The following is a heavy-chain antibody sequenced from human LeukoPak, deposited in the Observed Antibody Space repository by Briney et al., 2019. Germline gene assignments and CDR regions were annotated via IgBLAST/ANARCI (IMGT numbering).Heavy chain of an antibody. CDR2: IWYDGSNK. CDR3: AKGTWLYAFDI. Sequence: GGSLRLSCAASGFTFSSYGMHWVRQAPGKGLEWVAVIWYDGSNKYYADCVKGRFTISRDNSKNTLSLQMNSLRAEDTAVYYCAKGTWLYAFDIWGQGTMVTVSS. J-gene: IGHJ3*02. D-gene: IGHD6-19*01. V-gene: IGHV3-33*06. CDR1: GFTFSSYG.